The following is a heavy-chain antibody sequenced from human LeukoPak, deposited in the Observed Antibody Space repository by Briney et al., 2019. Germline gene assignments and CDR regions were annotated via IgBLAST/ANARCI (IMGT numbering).Heavy chain of an antibody. J-gene: IGHJ4*02. D-gene: IGHD3-3*01. CDR1: GGSISSSSYY. V-gene: IGHV4-39*01. CDR2: IYYSGST. Sequence: PSETLSLTCTVSGGSISSSSYYWGWIRQPPGKGLEWIGSIYYSGSTYYNPSLKSRVTISVDTSKNQFSLKLSSVTAADTAVYYCARRGPITIFVRPSWSYFDYWGQGTLVTVSS. CDR3: ARRGPITIFVRPSWSYFDY.